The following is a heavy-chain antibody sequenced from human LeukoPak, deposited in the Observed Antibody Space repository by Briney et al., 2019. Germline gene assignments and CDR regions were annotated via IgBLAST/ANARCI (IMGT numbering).Heavy chain of an antibody. CDR1: GYSFTSYW. D-gene: IGHD3-22*01. Sequence: GESLKISCKGSGYSFTSYWIGWVRQMPGKGLEWMGIIYPGDSDTRYSPSFQGQVTISADKSISAAYLQWSSLKASDTAMYYSARHSDPRLEVVVDYWGQGNLVTVSS. CDR3: ARHSDPRLEVVVDY. J-gene: IGHJ4*02. CDR2: IYPGDSDT. V-gene: IGHV5-51*01.